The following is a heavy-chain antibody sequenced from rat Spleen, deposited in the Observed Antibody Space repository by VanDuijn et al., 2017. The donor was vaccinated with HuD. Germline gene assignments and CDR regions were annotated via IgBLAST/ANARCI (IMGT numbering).Heavy chain of an antibody. D-gene: IGHD1-4*01. CDR3: TTYRHP. CDR1: GFTFSNYD. V-gene: IGHV5-27*01. Sequence: EVQLVESGGGLVQPGRSLKLSCAASGFTFSNYDMAWVRQAPTKGLEWVASITNSGGSTYYRDSVKGRFTISRDNAKSTLYLQMDSLRSEDTATYYCTTYRHPGGQGVMVTVSS. CDR2: ITNSGGST. J-gene: IGHJ2*01.